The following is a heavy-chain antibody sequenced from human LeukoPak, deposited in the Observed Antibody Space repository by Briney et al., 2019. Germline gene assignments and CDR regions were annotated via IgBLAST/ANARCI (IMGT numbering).Heavy chain of an antibody. D-gene: IGHD2-2*01. V-gene: IGHV3-30*02. Sequence: GGSLRLSCAASGFIFSNYAMQWVRQAPGMGLEWVAFIRYDGSNTYYADSVKGRFTISRDNSKNTMYLQMNSLNAEDTAVYYCAKDEVVPGYYYTDVWGRGTTVTISS. CDR2: IRYDGSNT. CDR1: GFIFSNYA. CDR3: AKDEVVPGYYYTDV. J-gene: IGHJ6*03.